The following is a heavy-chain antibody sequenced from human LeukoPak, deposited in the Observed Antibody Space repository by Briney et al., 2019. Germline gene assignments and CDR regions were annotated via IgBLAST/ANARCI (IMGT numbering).Heavy chain of an antibody. CDR1: GFTFSSYS. CDR2: ISSSSSYI. D-gene: IGHD6-13*01. V-gene: IGHV3-21*01. J-gene: IGHJ4*02. Sequence: GGSLRLSCAASGFTFSSYSMNWVRQAPGKGLEWVSSISSSSSYIYYADSVKGRFTISRDNAKNSLYLQMNSLRAEGTAVYYCARDHRGGSSSFDYWGQGTLVTVSS. CDR3: ARDHRGGSSSFDY.